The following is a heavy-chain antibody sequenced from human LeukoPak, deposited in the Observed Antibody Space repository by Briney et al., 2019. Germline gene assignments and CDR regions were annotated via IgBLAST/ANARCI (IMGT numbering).Heavy chain of an antibody. CDR2: ISWNSVRK. CDR1: GFIFDDFA. J-gene: IGHJ1*01. V-gene: IGHV3-9*01. CDR3: AKDNTGDYSPEYFQH. D-gene: IGHD4-17*01. Sequence: GGSLRLSCAASGFIFDDFAMHWVRRAPGKGLEWVSGISWNSVRKVYADSVKGRFTVSRDNAENSLYLQMNDLRPGDTAFYYCAKDNTGDYSPEYFQHWGQGTLVTVSS.